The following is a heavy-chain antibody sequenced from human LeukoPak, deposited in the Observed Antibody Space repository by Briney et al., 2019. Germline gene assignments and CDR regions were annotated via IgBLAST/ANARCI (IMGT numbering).Heavy chain of an antibody. V-gene: IGHV3-74*01. CDR1: RFGFYVFW. D-gene: IGHD3-10*02. CDR2: INEDGTSA. J-gene: IGHJ4*02. Sequence: PGVSVTLSCAAYRFGFYVFWMQWVPQAPGKGLVWVAHINEDGTSARQAVSVRGPFTISRDNGKHKLYLKKQSLTVEDTGVSSCAGLPTNRYVFGKWGQGSLVTVSS. CDR3: AGLPTNRYVFGK.